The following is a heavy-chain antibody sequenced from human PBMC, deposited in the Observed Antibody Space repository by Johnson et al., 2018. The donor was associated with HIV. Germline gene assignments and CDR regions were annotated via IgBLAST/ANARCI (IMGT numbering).Heavy chain of an antibody. D-gene: IGHD2-21*01. CDR3: ARERGGRHTFDI. V-gene: IGHV3-15*01. Sequence: MQLVESGGGLVKPGGSLRLSCAASGFIFTNAWMTWVRQVPGKGLECVGHIKSKTDGGTTDYAAPVKGRFIISRDDSKNTLFLQMNSLRAEDTAVYYCARERGGRHTFDIWGQGTMVAVSS. CDR2: IKSKTDGGTT. CDR1: GFIFTNAW. J-gene: IGHJ3*02.